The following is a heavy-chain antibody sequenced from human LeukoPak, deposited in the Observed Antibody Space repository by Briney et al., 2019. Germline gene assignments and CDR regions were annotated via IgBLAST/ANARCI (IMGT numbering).Heavy chain of an antibody. CDR3: ARDVVPYGSGSYAY. CDR1: GGSISSSNW. CDR2: IYHSGST. D-gene: IGHD3-10*01. J-gene: IGHJ4*02. Sequence: PSETLSLTCAVSGGSISSSNWWSWVRQPPGKGLEWIGEIYHSGSTNYNPSLKSRVTISVDKSKNQFSLKLSSVTAADTAVYYCARDVVPYGSGSYAYWGQGALVTVSS. V-gene: IGHV4-4*02.